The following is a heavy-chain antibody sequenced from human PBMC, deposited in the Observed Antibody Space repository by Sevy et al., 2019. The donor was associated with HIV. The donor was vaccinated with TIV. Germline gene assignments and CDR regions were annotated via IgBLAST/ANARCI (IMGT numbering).Heavy chain of an antibody. D-gene: IGHD3-22*01. CDR2: IYHSGRT. Sequence: SETLSLTCAVSGYSISSGYYWGWIRQPPGKGLEWIGNIYHSGRTYNNPSLKSRVTMSVDTSKNQFSLKLSSVTAADTAVYYCARGDYYVTSGYTYYLDYWGQGTLVTVSS. V-gene: IGHV4-38-2*01. CDR3: ARGDYYVTSGYTYYLDY. CDR1: GYSISSGYY. J-gene: IGHJ4*02.